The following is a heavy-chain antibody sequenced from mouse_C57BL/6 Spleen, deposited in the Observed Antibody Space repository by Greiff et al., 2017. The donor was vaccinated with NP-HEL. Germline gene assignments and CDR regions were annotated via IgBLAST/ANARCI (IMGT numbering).Heavy chain of an antibody. CDR1: GYAFSSSW. J-gene: IGHJ1*03. V-gene: IGHV1-82*01. CDR3: ARTNYYGSSYEDCWYFDV. Sequence: QVQLQQSGPELVKPGASVKISCKASGYAFSSSWMNWVKQRPGKGLEWLGRIYPGDGDTNYNGKFKGKATLTADKSSSTAYMQLSSLTSEDSAVYFCARTNYYGSSYEDCWYFDVWGTGTTVTVSS. CDR2: IYPGDGDT. D-gene: IGHD1-1*01.